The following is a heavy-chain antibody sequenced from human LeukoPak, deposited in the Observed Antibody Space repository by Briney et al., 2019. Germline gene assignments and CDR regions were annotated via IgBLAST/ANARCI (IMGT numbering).Heavy chain of an antibody. CDR2: INHSGST. V-gene: IGHV4-34*01. J-gene: IGHJ6*02. D-gene: IGHD3-10*01. Sequence: KSSETLSLTCAVYGGSFSGYQWSWIRLPPGKGLEWIGEINHSGSTNHNPSLKSRVTISVDTSKNQFSLKLSSVTAADTAVYYCARPGQLGSLYYGLDVWGQGTTVTVS. CDR3: ARPGQLGSLYYGLDV. CDR1: GGSFSGYQ.